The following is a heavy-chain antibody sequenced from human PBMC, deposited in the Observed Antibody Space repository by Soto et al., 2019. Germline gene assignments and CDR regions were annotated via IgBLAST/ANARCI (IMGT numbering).Heavy chain of an antibody. Sequence: GASVKVSCKASGYTFTSYGISWVRQAPGQGLEWMGWISAYNGNTNYAQKLQGRVTMTTDTSTSTAYMELRSLRSDDTAVYYCARDDFTMVRGHFDYWGQGTLVTVSS. CDR2: ISAYNGNT. CDR1: GYTFTSYG. V-gene: IGHV1-18*01. D-gene: IGHD3-10*01. J-gene: IGHJ4*02. CDR3: ARDDFTMVRGHFDY.